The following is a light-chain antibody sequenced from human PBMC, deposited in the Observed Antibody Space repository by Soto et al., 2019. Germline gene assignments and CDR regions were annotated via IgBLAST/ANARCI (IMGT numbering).Light chain of an antibody. CDR1: SSDVGYYNY. CDR3: SSYTSSSTYV. CDR2: EVS. V-gene: IGLV2-14*01. Sequence: QSVLTQPASVSGSPGQSITISCTGISSDVGYYNYVSWYQRHPGKAPKLMIYEVSNRPSGVSNRFSGSKSGITASLTISGLQAEDEGEYFCSSYTSSSTYVFGTGTKVTVL. J-gene: IGLJ1*01.